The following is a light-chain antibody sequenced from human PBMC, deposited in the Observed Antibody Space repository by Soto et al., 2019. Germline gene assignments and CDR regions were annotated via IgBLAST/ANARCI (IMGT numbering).Light chain of an antibody. V-gene: IGKV3-15*01. CDR3: QQYNNWPWT. Sequence: EIVMTQAPATLSVSPGERATLSCRASQSVSSNLAWYQQKPGQAPRLLIYGASTRATGIPAKFSGSGSGTEFTLTISSMKSEAFAVDYCQQYNNWPWTFGQGTKVEIK. CDR2: GAS. CDR1: QSVSSN. J-gene: IGKJ1*01.